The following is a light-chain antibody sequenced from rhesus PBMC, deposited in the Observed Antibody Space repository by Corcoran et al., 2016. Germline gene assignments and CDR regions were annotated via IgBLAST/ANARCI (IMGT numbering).Light chain of an antibody. CDR1: ENVNNY. CDR3: QHGYGTPLT. CDR2: KAS. Sequence: DIQMTQSPSSLSASVGDRVTITCRASENVNNYLNWYPQKPGKAPKVLINKASTLQSGVPSRFSGSGSGTDYTFTISSLQPEDVATYYCQHGYGTPLTFGGATKVELK. V-gene: IGKV1-74*01. J-gene: IGKJ4*01.